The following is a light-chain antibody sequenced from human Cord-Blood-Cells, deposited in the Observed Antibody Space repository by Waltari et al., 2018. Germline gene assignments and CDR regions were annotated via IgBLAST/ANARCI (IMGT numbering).Light chain of an antibody. V-gene: IGLV2-11*01. CDR1: SSDGGGYNY. Sequence: QSALTQPRSVPGSPGPSVTISCTGTSSDGGGYNYVSWYQKHPGKAPKLMMYDGSTLPSGVPDLFSGSKSGSSASLTISGLRAEDEADYYCCSYAGSYTYVVFGGGTKLTVL. CDR2: DGS. CDR3: CSYAGSYTYVV. J-gene: IGLJ2*01.